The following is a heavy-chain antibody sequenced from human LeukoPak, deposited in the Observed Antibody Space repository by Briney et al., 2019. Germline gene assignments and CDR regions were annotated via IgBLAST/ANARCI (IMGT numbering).Heavy chain of an antibody. CDR1: GYTFTGYY. Sequence: ASVKVSCKASGYTFTGYYMHWVRQAPGQGREWMGRINPNSGGTNYAQKFQGRVTMTRDTSISTAYMELSRLRSDDTAVYYCAREGSGDSSGYFPLDYWGQGTLVTVSS. D-gene: IGHD3-22*01. J-gene: IGHJ4*02. CDR3: AREGSGDSSGYFPLDY. V-gene: IGHV1-2*06. CDR2: INPNSGGT.